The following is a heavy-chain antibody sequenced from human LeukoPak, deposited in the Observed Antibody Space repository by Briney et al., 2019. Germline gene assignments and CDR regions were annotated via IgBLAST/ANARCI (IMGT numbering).Heavy chain of an antibody. Sequence: PPGGSLRLSCAASGFTFSSYAMHWVRQAPGKGLEWVAVISYDGSNKYYADSVKGRFTISRDNSKNTLYLQMNSLRAEDTAVYYCARDAISSSWRGAEYFQHWGQGTLVTVSS. J-gene: IGHJ1*01. CDR1: GFTFSSYA. CDR3: ARDAISSSWRGAEYFQH. CDR2: ISYDGSNK. V-gene: IGHV3-30-3*01. D-gene: IGHD6-13*01.